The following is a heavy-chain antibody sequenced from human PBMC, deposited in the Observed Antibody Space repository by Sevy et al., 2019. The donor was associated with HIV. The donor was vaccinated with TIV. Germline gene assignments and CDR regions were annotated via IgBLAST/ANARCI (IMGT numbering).Heavy chain of an antibody. CDR3: ARLKEGLGY. V-gene: IGHV3-74*01. CDR1: GFTFSNYW. D-gene: IGHD3-16*01. Sequence: GGSLRLSCAASGFTFSNYWMHWVRQAPGKGLVWVSRINSDGSSTIYADSMKGRFTISRDNAKNTLYLQMNSLRAEDTAVYYCARLKEGLGYWGQGTLVTVSS. CDR2: INSDGSST. J-gene: IGHJ4*02.